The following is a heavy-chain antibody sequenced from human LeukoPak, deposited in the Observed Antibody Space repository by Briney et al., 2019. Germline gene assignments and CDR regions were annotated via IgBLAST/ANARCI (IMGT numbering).Heavy chain of an antibody. CDR3: ATYGLFVFYFDY. CDR2: ISSTSSTI. CDR1: GFTFSTYG. J-gene: IGHJ4*02. Sequence: GGSLRLSCAASGFTFSTYGMNWLRHAPGKGLEWVSYISSTSSTIYYADSVKGRFTISRDNAKNSLYLQMNSLRAEDAAVYYCATYGLFVFYFDYWGQGTLVTVSS. D-gene: IGHD3-10*02. V-gene: IGHV3-48*01.